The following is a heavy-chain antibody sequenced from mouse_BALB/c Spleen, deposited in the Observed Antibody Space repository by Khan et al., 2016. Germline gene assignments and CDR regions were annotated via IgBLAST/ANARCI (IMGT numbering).Heavy chain of an antibody. CDR3: VRHEFTTAPFAY. CDR1: GYTFTECT. V-gene: IGHV1-62-2*01. Sequence: VQLVESGAELVKPGASVKLSCKASGYTFTECTIHWVKQRSGQGLEWIGWFYPESGSIKYNEKFKDKATLTADKSSSTVYMELRRLTSEDSAVSFCVRHEFTTAPFAYWGQGTLVTVSA. CDR2: FYPESGSI. J-gene: IGHJ3*01. D-gene: IGHD1-2*01.